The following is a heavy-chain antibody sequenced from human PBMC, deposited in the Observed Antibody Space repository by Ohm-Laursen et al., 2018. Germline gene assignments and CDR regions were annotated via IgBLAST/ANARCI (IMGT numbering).Heavy chain of an antibody. Sequence: SLRLSCAASGFTFIDYDISWIRQTPGKGLAWFSYITSGGGIIYSADSVKGRFTISRDNDEDTLYLQMNSLRTEDTAVYYCSREEIGGAFDLGGQGTMVTVSS. J-gene: IGHJ3*01. D-gene: IGHD2-15*01. CDR3: SREEIGGAFDL. CDR2: ITSGGGII. CDR1: GFTFIDYD. V-gene: IGHV3-11*01.